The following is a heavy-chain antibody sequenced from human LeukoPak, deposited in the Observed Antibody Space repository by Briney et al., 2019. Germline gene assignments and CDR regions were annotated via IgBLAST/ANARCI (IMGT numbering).Heavy chain of an antibody. J-gene: IGHJ4*02. CDR1: GGSVSSGSYY. D-gene: IGHD3-22*01. Sequence: KPSETLSLTCTVSGGSVSSGSYYWSWIRQPPGKGLEWIGYTYYSGSTNYNPSLKSRVTISVDTSKNQFSLKLSSVTAADTAVYYCARDYYDSSGYYRPLDYWGQGTLVTVSS. CDR3: ARDYYDSSGYYRPLDY. V-gene: IGHV4-61*01. CDR2: TYYSGST.